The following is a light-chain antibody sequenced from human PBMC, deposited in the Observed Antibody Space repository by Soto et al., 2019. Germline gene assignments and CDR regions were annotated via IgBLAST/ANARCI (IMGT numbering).Light chain of an antibody. CDR3: QQTLSFPPT. Sequence: DIQMTQSPSSVYASVCDRVTITCRASQAIDSWLAWYQQKPGEAPKLLIFTGSLLHSGVPPRFSGSGSGTDFTLTISSLQPEDFATYYGQQTLSFPPTFGQGTKV. CDR1: QAIDSW. V-gene: IGKV1-12*01. J-gene: IGKJ1*01. CDR2: TGS.